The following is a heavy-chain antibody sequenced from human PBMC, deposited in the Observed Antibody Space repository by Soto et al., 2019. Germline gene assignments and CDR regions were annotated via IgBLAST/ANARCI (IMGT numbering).Heavy chain of an antibody. CDR3: ARGRYLDY. D-gene: IGHD1-26*01. CDR2: ISAYNANT. CDR1: GYTFTTYG. J-gene: IGHJ4*02. Sequence: QVHLVQSGAEVKKPGASVKVSCKASGYTFTTYGIAWVRQAPGQGLEWMGWISAYNANTDYAQRLQGRVTITTDTSTSTAHMELRSLRSDDTAVYYCARGRYLDYWGQGTLVTASS. V-gene: IGHV1-18*01.